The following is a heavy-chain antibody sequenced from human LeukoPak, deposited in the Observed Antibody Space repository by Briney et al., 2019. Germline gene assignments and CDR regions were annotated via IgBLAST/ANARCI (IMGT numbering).Heavy chain of an antibody. CDR3: ARHRRRPVGAQAQFDY. J-gene: IGHJ4*02. Sequence: PSETLSLTCTVSGGSISSSSYYWGWIRQPPGKGLEWIGSIYYSGSTYYNPSLKSRVTISVDTSKNQFSLKLSSVTAADTAVYYCARHRRRPVGAQAQFDYWGQGTLVTVSS. CDR1: GGSISSSSYY. CDR2: IYYSGST. V-gene: IGHV4-39*01. D-gene: IGHD1-26*01.